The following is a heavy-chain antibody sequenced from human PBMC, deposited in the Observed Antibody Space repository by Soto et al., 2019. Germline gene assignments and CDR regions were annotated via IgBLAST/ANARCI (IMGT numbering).Heavy chain of an antibody. J-gene: IGHJ4*02. CDR2: ISSSSSYI. Sequence: EVQLVESGGGLVKPGGSLRLSCAASGFTFSSYSMNWVRQAPGKGLEWVSSISSSSSYIYYADSVKGRFTISRDNAKNSLYLQMNSPRAEATAVYSSARGVVKYCGYDFDYWGQRSLVTVSS. D-gene: IGHD5-12*01. V-gene: IGHV3-21*01. CDR1: GFTFSSYS. CDR3: ARGVVKYCGYDFDY.